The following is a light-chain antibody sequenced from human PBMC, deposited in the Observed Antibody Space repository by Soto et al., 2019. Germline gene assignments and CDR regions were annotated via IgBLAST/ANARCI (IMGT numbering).Light chain of an antibody. CDR1: QSLLDSNGYNY. Sequence: DIVMTQSPLSLPVTPGEPASISCRSSQSLLDSNGYNYLDWYLQKLGQSPQLLIYLGSNRASGVPDRFSGIGSGTDFTLKISRVEAEDVGVYYCMQALQSPPTFGQGTKVEIK. V-gene: IGKV2-28*01. CDR2: LGS. CDR3: MQALQSPPT. J-gene: IGKJ1*01.